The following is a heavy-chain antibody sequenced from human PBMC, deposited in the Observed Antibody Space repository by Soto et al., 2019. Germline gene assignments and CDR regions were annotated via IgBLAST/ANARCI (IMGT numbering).Heavy chain of an antibody. V-gene: IGHV4-31*03. CDR3: ARDLRCSGGSCYTGRDDAFDI. D-gene: IGHD2-15*01. CDR1: GGSIRSGGCY. Sequence: SETQSLTCTVSGGSIRSGGCYWSWIRQHPGKGLEWIGYIYYSGSTYYNPSLKSRVTISVDTSKNQFSLKLSSVTAADTAVYYCARDLRCSGGSCYTGRDDAFDIWGQGTMVTVSS. CDR2: IYYSGST. J-gene: IGHJ3*02.